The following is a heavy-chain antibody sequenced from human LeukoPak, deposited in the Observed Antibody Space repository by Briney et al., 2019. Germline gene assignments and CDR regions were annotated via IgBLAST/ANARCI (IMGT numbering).Heavy chain of an antibody. D-gene: IGHD3-22*01. J-gene: IGHJ3*02. CDR3: ASAGDTSDYFYFSAFDI. CDR1: GYRFTNYW. V-gene: IGHV5-51*01. Sequence: GESLKISCKGSGYRFTNYWIGWVRQMPGKGLEWMGIIYPGDSETRYSPSFQGQVTISADKSISTAYLQWSSLKASDTAMYYCASAGDTSDYFYFSAFDIWGQGTMVTVSS. CDR2: IYPGDSET.